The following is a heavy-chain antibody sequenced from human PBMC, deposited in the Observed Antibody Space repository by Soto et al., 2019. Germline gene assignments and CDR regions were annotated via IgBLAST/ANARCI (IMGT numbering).Heavy chain of an antibody. CDR1: GGSISSGGYS. J-gene: IGHJ4*02. D-gene: IGHD3-10*01. Sequence: QLQLQESGSGLVKPSQTLSLTCAVSGGSISSGGYSWSWIRQPPGKGLEWIGYIYHSGSTYYNPSLESRVTISLDRSKNQFSLKLSSGPAADTAVYYCAAGSGLPRYYWGQGTLVTVSS. CDR3: AAGSGLPRYY. V-gene: IGHV4-30-2*01. CDR2: IYHSGST.